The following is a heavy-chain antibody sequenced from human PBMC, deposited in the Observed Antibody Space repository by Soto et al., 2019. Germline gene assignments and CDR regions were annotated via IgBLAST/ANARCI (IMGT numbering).Heavy chain of an antibody. J-gene: IGHJ4*02. CDR1: GGSISSGGYY. CDR2: IYYSGST. D-gene: IGHD3-9*01. Sequence: PSETLSLTCTVSGGSISSGGYYWSWIRQHPGKGLEWIGYIYYSGSTYYNPSLKSRVTISVDTSKNQFSLRLSSVTAADTAVYYCAKSLTINADFDCWGQGTLVTVSS. V-gene: IGHV4-31*03. CDR3: AKSLTINADFDC.